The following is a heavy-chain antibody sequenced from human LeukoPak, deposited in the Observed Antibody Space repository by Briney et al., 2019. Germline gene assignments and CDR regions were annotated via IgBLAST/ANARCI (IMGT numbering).Heavy chain of an antibody. J-gene: IGHJ4*02. Sequence: SETLSLTCTVSGGSISSYYWSWIRQPPGKGLEWIGYIYYSGSTNYNPSLKSRVTISVDTSKNQFSLKLGSVTAADTAVYYCAREAGGDFDYWGQGTLVTVSS. CDR1: GGSISSYY. CDR3: AREAGGDFDY. CDR2: IYYSGST. V-gene: IGHV4-59*01.